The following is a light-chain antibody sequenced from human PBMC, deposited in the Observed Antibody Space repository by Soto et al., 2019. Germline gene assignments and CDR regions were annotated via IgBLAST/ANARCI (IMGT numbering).Light chain of an antibody. CDR1: QSVSSY. CDR2: DAS. J-gene: IGKJ1*01. Sequence: EIVLTQSPATLSLSPGERATLSCRASQSVSSYLAWYQQKPGQAPRLLIYDASSRATGIPDRFSGTGSGTDFTLTISSLQPDDFATYYCQQYHEYWFGQGTKVDIK. CDR3: QQYHEYW. V-gene: IGKV3-11*01.